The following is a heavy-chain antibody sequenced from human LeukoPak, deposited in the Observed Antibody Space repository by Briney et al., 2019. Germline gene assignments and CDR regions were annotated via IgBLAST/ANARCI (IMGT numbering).Heavy chain of an antibody. Sequence: SETLSLTCTVSGGSLSRSYWNWIRQPPGKGLEWIGYVYYSGATKYNPSLKSRVTISVDTSKNQFSLNLSSVTAADTAVYYCARETVDSSGWGYFDYWGQGGLVTVSS. V-gene: IGHV4-59*01. CDR3: ARETVDSSGWGYFDY. CDR2: VYYSGAT. J-gene: IGHJ4*02. D-gene: IGHD4-23*01. CDR1: GGSLSRSY.